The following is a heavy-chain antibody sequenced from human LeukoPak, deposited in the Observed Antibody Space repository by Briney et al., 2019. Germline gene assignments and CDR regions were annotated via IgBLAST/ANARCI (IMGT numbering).Heavy chain of an antibody. D-gene: IGHD3-10*01. CDR2: ISSSGSTI. J-gene: IGHJ3*02. CDR1: GFTFSSYE. V-gene: IGHV3-48*03. Sequence: GGSLRLSCAASGFTFSSYEMNWVRQAPGKGLEWVSYISSSGSTIYYADSAKGRFTISRDNAKNSLYLQMNSLRAEDTAVYYCARDRRGSGSYYSVDAFDIWGQGTMVTVSS. CDR3: ARDRRGSGSYYSVDAFDI.